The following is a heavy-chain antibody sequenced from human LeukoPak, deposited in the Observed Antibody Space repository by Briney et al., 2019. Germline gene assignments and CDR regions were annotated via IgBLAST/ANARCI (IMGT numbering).Heavy chain of an antibody. J-gene: IGHJ4*02. V-gene: IGHV3-30-3*01. Sequence: GGSLRLSCAASGFTFSGYAMHWVRQAPAKGLEWVAVISYDGSNKYYADSVKGRFTISRDNSKNTLYLQMNSLRAEDTAVYYCARESYGDHFFDYWGQGTLVTVSS. CDR3: ARESYGDHFFDY. CDR1: GFTFSGYA. D-gene: IGHD4-17*01. CDR2: ISYDGSNK.